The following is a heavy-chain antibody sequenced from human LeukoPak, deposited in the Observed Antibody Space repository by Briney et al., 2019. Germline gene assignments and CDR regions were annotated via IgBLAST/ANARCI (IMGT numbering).Heavy chain of an antibody. CDR2: ISGGGDNT. D-gene: IGHD2-2*01. CDR1: GFTFNNYA. J-gene: IGHJ4*02. Sequence: GGSLKVSCAASGFTFNNYAMTWVRQAPGKGLEWVSTISGGGDNTYYADSVRGRFTISRDNAKNTLHLQMNSLRAEDTAVYYCARGPGYCSSTSCYPPTGFDYWGQGILVTVSS. V-gene: IGHV3-23*01. CDR3: ARGPGYCSSTSCYPPTGFDY.